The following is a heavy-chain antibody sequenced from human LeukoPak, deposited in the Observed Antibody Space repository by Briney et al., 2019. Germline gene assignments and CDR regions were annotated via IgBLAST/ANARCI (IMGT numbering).Heavy chain of an antibody. J-gene: IGHJ5*02. CDR3: ARAGETIFGAPNWFDP. D-gene: IGHD3-3*01. CDR1: GYTFTSYG. V-gene: IGHV1-18*01. CDR2: ISAFNGNT. Sequence: ASVKVSCKASGYTFTSYGISWVRQAPGQGLEWMGWISAFNGNTNYAQKLQGRVTMTTDTSTSTAYMELRSLRSDDTAVYYCARAGETIFGAPNWFDPWGQGTLVTVSS.